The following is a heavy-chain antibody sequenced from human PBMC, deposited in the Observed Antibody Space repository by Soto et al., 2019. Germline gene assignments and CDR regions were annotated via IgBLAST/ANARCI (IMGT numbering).Heavy chain of an antibody. J-gene: IGHJ4*02. CDR3: ARRRRYFDYYYFDY. V-gene: IGHV4-30-2*01. CDR2: IYHSGST. CDR1: GGSISSGGYS. D-gene: IGHD3-9*01. Sequence: SETLSLTCAVSGGSISSGGYSWSWIRQPPGKGLEWIGYIYHSGSTNYNPSLKSRVTISVDKSKNQFSLKLSSVTAADTAVYYCARRRRYFDYYYFDYWGQGTLVTVSS.